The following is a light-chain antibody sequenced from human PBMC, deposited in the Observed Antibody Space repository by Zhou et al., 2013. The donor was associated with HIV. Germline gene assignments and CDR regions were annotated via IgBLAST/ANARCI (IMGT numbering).Light chain of an antibody. Sequence: EIVLTQSPATLSLSPGERATLSCRASQSVRGYLAWYQQKPGQAARLLIYDAPPPSIRATGTPSQVQWQVGRGTDFTLTISSLEPEDFAVYYCQQRSTWPGTFGQGTKVEIK. CDR1: QSVRGY. V-gene: IGKV3-11*01. J-gene: IGKJ1*01. CDR3: QQRSTWPGT. CDR2: DAPPPS.